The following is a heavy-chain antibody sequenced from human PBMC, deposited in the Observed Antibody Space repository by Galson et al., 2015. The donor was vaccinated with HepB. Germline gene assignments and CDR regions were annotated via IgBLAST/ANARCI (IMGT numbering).Heavy chain of an antibody. CDR3: ANLYSGWEMPYYYYGMDV. J-gene: IGHJ6*02. Sequence: SLRLSCAASGFSFDSYWMHWVRQTPGKGLAWVSTVNSDGGIMTYADSVKGRFTISRDNAKNTLYLQMNSLRAEDTAIYYCANLYSGWEMPYYYYGMDVWGQGTTVTVSS. CDR1: GFSFDSYW. CDR2: VNSDGGIM. V-gene: IGHV3-74*01. D-gene: IGHD6-19*01.